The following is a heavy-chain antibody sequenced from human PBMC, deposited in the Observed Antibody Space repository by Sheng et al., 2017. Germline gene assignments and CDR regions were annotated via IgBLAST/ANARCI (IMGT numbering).Heavy chain of an antibody. J-gene: IGHJ4*02. D-gene: IGHD3-10*01. CDR2: INEGGSEN. V-gene: IGHV3-7*01. CDR3: TRGWFGEVWSYYWDY. Sequence: EVQLVESGGNLVQPGGSLRLSCVASGFTFSNYWMSWVRQAPGRGLEWVANINEGGSENYYVDSVKCRFTISRDNAKSSLYLQMTILRAEDTAVYYCTRGWFGEVWSYYWDYWGQGTLVTV. CDR1: GFTFSNYW.